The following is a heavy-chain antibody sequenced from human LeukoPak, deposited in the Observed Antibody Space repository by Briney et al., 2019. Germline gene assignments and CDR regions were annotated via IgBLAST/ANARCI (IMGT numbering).Heavy chain of an antibody. D-gene: IGHD6-19*01. CDR1: GYTFTGYY. CDR3: ATDSGIAVAHGGDY. Sequence: ASVKVSCKASGYTFTGYYMHWVRQAPGQGLEWMGWINPNSGGTNFAQKFQGRVTMTRDTSISTAYMELSRLRSDDTAVYYCATDSGIAVAHGGDYWGQGTLVTVS. CDR2: INPNSGGT. V-gene: IGHV1-2*02. J-gene: IGHJ4*02.